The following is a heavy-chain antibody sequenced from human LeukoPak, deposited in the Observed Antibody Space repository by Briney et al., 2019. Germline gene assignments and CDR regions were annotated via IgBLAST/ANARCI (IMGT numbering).Heavy chain of an antibody. CDR2: INHSGST. V-gene: IGHV4-39*07. D-gene: IGHD3-22*01. Sequence: SETLSLTCTVSGGSISSSSYYWGWIRQPPGKGLEWIGEINHSGSTNYNPSLKSRVTISVDTSKNQFSLKLSSVTAADTAVYYCARDTHYDSSGYYGYWGQGTLVTVSS. CDR3: ARDTHYDSSGYYGY. CDR1: GGSISSSSYY. J-gene: IGHJ4*02.